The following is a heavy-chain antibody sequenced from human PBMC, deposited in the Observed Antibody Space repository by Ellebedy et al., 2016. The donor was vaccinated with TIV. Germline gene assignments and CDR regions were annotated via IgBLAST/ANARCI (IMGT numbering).Heavy chain of an antibody. CDR2: ISWNSAII. J-gene: IGHJ4*02. CDR1: GFIFADYA. Sequence: GGSLRLSCAASGFIFADYAIHWVRQAPGKGLEWVSSISWNSAIIRYADSVKGRFTISRDNAQNSLYLQMNSLKPEDTALYYCVRGDYHGSGGLADYWGQGTLVTVSS. V-gene: IGHV3-9*01. D-gene: IGHD3-10*01. CDR3: VRGDYHGSGGLADY.